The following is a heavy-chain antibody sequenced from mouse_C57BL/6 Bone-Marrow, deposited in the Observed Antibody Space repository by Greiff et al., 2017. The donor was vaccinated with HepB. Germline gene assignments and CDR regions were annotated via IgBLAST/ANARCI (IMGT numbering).Heavy chain of an antibody. J-gene: IGHJ2*01. Sequence: EVKLMESGPGLVKPSQSLSLTCSVTGYSITSGYYWNWIRQFPGNKLEWMGYISYDGSNNYNPSLKNRISITRDTSKNKIFLKLKSVTTEDTATYDCAGEGSPLYFDYWGQGTTLTVSS. CDR1: GYSITSGYY. CDR2: ISYDGSN. V-gene: IGHV3-6*01. CDR3: AGEGSPLYFDY.